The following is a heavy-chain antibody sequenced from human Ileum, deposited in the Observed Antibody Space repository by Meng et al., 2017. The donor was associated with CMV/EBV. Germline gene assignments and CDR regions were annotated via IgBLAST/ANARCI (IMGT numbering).Heavy chain of an antibody. D-gene: IGHD2-2*01. CDR1: GFTFSSYG. CDR3: AKLPGVGYCGGTSCTYHYY. CDR2: IRYDGSNT. V-gene: IGHV3-30*02. J-gene: IGHJ4*02. Sequence: GGSLRLSCAASGFTFSSYGMHWVRQAPGKGLEWVAFIRYDGSNTLYADSVKGRFTVSRDNSKNTLYLQMNSLRAEDTAVYNCAKLPGVGYCGGTSCTYHYYWGQGTLVTVSS.